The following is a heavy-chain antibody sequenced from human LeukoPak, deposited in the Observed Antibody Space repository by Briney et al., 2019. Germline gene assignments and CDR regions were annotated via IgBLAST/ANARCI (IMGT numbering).Heavy chain of an antibody. J-gene: IGHJ4*02. D-gene: IGHD2-2*01. CDR2: IYHTGSA. Sequence: RPSETLSLTCGVSNYYISSGSYWGWIRQPPGKGLEWIGSIYHTGSAYYSSSLQSRVTISVDTSKNQFSVKLSSVTAADTAVYYCARANDRGGTSPLDYWGQGTLATVSS. CDR3: ARANDRGGTSPLDY. V-gene: IGHV4-38-2*01. CDR1: NYYISSGSY.